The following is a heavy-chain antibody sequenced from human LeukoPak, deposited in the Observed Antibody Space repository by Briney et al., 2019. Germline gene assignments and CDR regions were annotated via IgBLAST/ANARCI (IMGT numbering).Heavy chain of an antibody. CDR2: ISVSGNT. J-gene: IGHJ4*02. Sequence: GGSLRLSCAASGFTLSSYAMSWVRQAPGKGLEWVSAISVSGNTYHADSVKGRFTISRDSSKNTLYLQMNRLRAEDAAVYYCAKGLKYYYDSSPSPGMYWGQGTLVTVSS. V-gene: IGHV3-23*01. D-gene: IGHD3-22*01. CDR1: GFTLSSYA. CDR3: AKGLKYYYDSSPSPGMY.